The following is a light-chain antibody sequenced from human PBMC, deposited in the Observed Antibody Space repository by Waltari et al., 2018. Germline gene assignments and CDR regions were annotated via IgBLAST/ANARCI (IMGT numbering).Light chain of an antibody. Sequence: EIVLTQSPGTLSLSPGERATLSCRASQSVGKYLAWYQPKPGQAPRLLMYDASTRATGIPDRFSGSGSGTDFSLTISRLEPEDFAVYYCQKYVNLPATFGQGTKVEIK. CDR3: QKYVNLPAT. V-gene: IGKV3-20*01. CDR1: QSVGKY. CDR2: DAS. J-gene: IGKJ1*01.